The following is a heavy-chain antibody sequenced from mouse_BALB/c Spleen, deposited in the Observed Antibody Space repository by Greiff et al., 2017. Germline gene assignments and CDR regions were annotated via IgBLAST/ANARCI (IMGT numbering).Heavy chain of an antibody. D-gene: IGHD2-3*01. Sequence: QVQLKESGAELVRPGSSVKISCKASGYAFSSYWMNWVKQRPGQGLEWIGQIYPGDGDTNYNGKFKGKATLTADKSSSTAYMQLSSLTSEDSAVYFCARSVGYYEGYYAMDYWGQGTSVTVSS. CDR1: GYAFSSYW. V-gene: IGHV1-80*01. CDR2: IYPGDGDT. J-gene: IGHJ4*01. CDR3: ARSVGYYEGYYAMDY.